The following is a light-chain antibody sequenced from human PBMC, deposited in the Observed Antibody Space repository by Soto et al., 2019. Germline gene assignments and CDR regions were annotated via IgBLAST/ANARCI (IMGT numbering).Light chain of an antibody. CDR1: SGSIASNY. CDR2: ENN. Sequence: NFMLTQTHSVSESPGKTVTISCTRSSGSIASNYVQWYQQRPGSAPTTVIYENNHRPSGVPDRFSGSIDSSPNSASLTISGLKTEDESDYYCQSYDANNVIFGGGTKLTVL. CDR3: QSYDANNVI. J-gene: IGLJ2*01. V-gene: IGLV6-57*04.